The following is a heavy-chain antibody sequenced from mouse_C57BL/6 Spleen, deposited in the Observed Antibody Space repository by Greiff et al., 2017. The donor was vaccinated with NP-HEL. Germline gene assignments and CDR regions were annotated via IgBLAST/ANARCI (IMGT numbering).Heavy chain of an antibody. J-gene: IGHJ3*01. CDR3: SSSHSSYGYDGFAY. D-gene: IGHD2-2*01. V-gene: IGHV7-3*01. CDR1: GFTFTDYY. Sequence: DVKLVESGGGLVQPGGSLSLSCAASGFTFTDYYMSWVRQPPGKALEWLGFIRNKANGYTTEYSASVKGRFTISRDNSQSSLYLQMNALSAEDSATYYCSSSHSSYGYDGFAYWGQGTLVTVSA. CDR2: IRNKANGYTT.